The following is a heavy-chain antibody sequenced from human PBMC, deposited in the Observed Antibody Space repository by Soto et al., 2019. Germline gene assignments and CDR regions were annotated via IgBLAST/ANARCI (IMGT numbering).Heavy chain of an antibody. CDR3: AKDVDIVARGAADY. CDR1: GFTFSSYG. D-gene: IGHD5-12*01. J-gene: IGHJ4*02. Sequence: QVQLVESGGGVVQPGRSLRLSCAASGFTFSSYGMHWVRQAPGKGLEWVAVISYDGSNKYYADSVKGRFTISRDNSKNTLYLQMNSLRAEDTAVYYCAKDVDIVARGAADYWGQGTLVTVSS. CDR2: ISYDGSNK. V-gene: IGHV3-30*18.